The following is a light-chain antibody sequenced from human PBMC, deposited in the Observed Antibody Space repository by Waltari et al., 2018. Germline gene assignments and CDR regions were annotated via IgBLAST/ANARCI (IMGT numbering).Light chain of an antibody. CDR3: QTGGHGTWV. Sequence: QLVVTQSPSASAPLGASVKLTCTLSSGHSSNVIAWLQQRPEKGPRCLMKVNSDGSHSKGDEIPDRFSGSSSGAARYLTISSLQSDDEADYYCQTGGHGTWVFGGGTKLTVL. CDR2: VNSDGSH. CDR1: SGHSSNV. V-gene: IGLV4-69*01. J-gene: IGLJ3*02.